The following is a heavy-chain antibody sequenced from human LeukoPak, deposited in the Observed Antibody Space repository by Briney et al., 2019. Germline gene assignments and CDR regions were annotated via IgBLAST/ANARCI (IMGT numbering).Heavy chain of an antibody. D-gene: IGHD5-12*01. CDR1: GYTFTSYG. Sequence: AASVKVSCKASGYTFTSYGISWVRQAPGQGLEWMGGIVPIFGSANYAQKFQGRVTITADESTTTAYMELTGLRSEDTAVYYCAKDEGVANRWFDPWGQGTLVTVSS. CDR3: AKDEGVANRWFDP. J-gene: IGHJ5*02. V-gene: IGHV1-69*13. CDR2: IVPIFGSA.